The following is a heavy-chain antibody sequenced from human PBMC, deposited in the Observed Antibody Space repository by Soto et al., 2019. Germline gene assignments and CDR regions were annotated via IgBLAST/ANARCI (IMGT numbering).Heavy chain of an antibody. CDR1: GFTFSSYA. J-gene: IGHJ4*02. D-gene: IGHD3-22*01. CDR3: ARDSTYDSRGYYPPVRYFDY. V-gene: IGHV3-30-3*01. Sequence: GGSLRLSCTASGFTFSSYAMHWVRQAPGKGLEWVSVISYDGSNKYYSDSVKGRFTISRDSSKNTLYLQMNSLRAEDTAVYYRARDSTYDSRGYYPPVRYFDYWGQGTLVTVSS. CDR2: ISYDGSNK.